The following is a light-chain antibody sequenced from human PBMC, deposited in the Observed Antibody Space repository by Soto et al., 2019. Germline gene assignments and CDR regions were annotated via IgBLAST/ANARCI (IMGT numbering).Light chain of an antibody. CDR2: GAS. CDR3: QHYYNWPLT. CDR1: QSVSSN. V-gene: IGKV3D-15*01. Sequence: ETVMTQSPATLSVSPGERATLSCRASQSVSSNSAWYQQKPGQAPRLLIFGASTRATGIPARFSGSGSGTEFTLTINNLQSEDFAVYYCQHYYNWPLTFGGGTKVDI. J-gene: IGKJ4*01.